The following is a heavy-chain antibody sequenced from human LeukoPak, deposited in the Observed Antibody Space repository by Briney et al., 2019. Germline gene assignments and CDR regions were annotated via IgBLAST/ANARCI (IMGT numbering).Heavy chain of an antibody. V-gene: IGHV4-59*08. CDR2: IYYSRST. Sequence: GLXXVGYIYYSRSTNYNPSLNSRVTISVEKCKNQFSLKLSSVTAADTAVYYCARHNRNDYFDYWGQGTLVTVSS. CDR3: ARHNRNDYFDY. J-gene: IGHJ4*02.